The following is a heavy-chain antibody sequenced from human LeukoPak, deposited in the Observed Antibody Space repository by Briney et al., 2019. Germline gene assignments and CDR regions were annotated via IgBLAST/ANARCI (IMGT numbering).Heavy chain of an antibody. J-gene: IGHJ3*02. CDR1: GGSISSYC. CDR2: IYYSGST. D-gene: IGHD2/OR15-2a*01. CDR3: ARHDFFDADAFDI. V-gene: IGHV4-59*08. Sequence: PSETLSLTCTVSGGSISSYCWRWIRQPPGKGLEWIGYIYYSGSTNYNPSLKSRVTISVDTSKNQFSLKLSSATAADTAVYYCARHDFFDADAFDIWGQGTMVTVSS.